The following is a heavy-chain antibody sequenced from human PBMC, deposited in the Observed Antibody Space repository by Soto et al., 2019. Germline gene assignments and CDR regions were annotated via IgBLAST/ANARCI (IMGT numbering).Heavy chain of an antibody. CDR1: GFTFSSYA. CDR3: AREAGIAAAGTDAFDI. J-gene: IGHJ3*02. V-gene: IGHV3-30-3*01. CDR2: ISYDGSNK. D-gene: IGHD6-13*01. Sequence: GGSLRLSCAASGFTFSSYAMHWVRQAPGKGLEWVAVISYDGSNKYYADSVKGRFTISRDNSKNTLYLQMNSLRAEDTAVYYCAREAGIAAAGTDAFDIWGQGTMVTVSS.